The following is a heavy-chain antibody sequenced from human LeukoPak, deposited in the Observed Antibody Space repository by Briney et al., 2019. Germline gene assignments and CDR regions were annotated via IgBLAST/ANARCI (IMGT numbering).Heavy chain of an antibody. CDR1: GGSISSGSYY. V-gene: IGHV4-61*02. CDR2: IYTSGST. J-gene: IGHJ3*02. CDR3: ARVQSIAARRGSGDAFDI. D-gene: IGHD6-6*01. Sequence: PSETLSLTCTVSGGSISSGSYYWSWIRQPAGKGLEWIGRIYTSGSTNYNPSLKSRVTISVDTSKNQFSLKLSSVTAADTAVYYCARVQSIAARRGSGDAFDIWGQGTMVTVSS.